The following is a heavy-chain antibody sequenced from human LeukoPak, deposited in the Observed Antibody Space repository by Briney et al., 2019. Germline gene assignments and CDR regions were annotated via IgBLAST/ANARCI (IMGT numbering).Heavy chain of an antibody. CDR2: ILRNSGSV. CDR1: GFTFDDYA. V-gene: IGHV3-9*01. Sequence: GRSLRLSCAASGFTFDDYAMHWVRQAPGKGLEWVSGILRNSGSVGYADSVKGRFTISRDDAKNSLYLQMNSLRAEDTALYYCVKDGGRDTAAAYYWGQGTLVSVSS. CDR3: VKDGGRDTAAAYY. D-gene: IGHD6-13*01. J-gene: IGHJ4*02.